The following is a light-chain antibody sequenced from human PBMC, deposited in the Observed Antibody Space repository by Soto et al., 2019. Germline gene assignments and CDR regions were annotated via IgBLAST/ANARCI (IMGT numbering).Light chain of an antibody. V-gene: IGLV2-14*01. CDR2: EVT. CDR3: SSYTSSSSHYV. J-gene: IGLJ1*01. Sequence: QSVLTQPASVSGSPGQSITISCTGTSSDVGGYNYVSWYQQRPGKAPKLIIYEVTNRPSGVSNCFSGSKSGYTASLTISGLQAEDEADYYCSSYTSSSSHYVFGTGAKV. CDR1: SSDVGGYNY.